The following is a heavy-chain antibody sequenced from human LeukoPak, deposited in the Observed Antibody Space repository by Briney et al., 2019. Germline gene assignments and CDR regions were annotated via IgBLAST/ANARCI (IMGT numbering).Heavy chain of an antibody. J-gene: IGHJ4*02. D-gene: IGHD1-26*01. CDR3: ARAVVVATTRYFDY. CDR1: GGSFSGYY. V-gene: IGHV4-34*01. CDR2: INHSGST. Sequence: SETLSLTCAVYGGSFSGYYWSWIRQPPGKGLEWIGEINHSGSTNYNPSLKSRVTISLDTSKNQLSLKLSSVTAADTAVYYCARAVVVATTRYFDYWGQGTLVTVSS.